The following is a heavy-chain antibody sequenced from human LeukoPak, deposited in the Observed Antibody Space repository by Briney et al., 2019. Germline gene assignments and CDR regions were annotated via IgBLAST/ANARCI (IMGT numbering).Heavy chain of an antibody. CDR1: GFTFSSYA. D-gene: IGHD5-12*01. Sequence: GGSLRLSCAASGFTFSSYAMHWVRQAPGKGLEWVAVISYDGSNKYYADSVKGRFTISRDNSKNTLYLQMNSLRAEDTAVYYCARDTEKGYSGYPGYFDYWGQGTLVTVSS. J-gene: IGHJ4*02. V-gene: IGHV3-30-3*01. CDR2: ISYDGSNK. CDR3: ARDTEKGYSGYPGYFDY.